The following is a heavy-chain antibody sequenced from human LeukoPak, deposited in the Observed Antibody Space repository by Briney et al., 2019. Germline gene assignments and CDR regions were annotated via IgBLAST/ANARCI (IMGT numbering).Heavy chain of an antibody. J-gene: IGHJ5*02. CDR2: INHSGST. D-gene: IGHD1-14*01. CDR3: ARRRVRKPDNWFDP. V-gene: IGHV4-34*01. CDR1: GGSFSGYY. Sequence: SETLSLTCAVYGGSFSGYYWSWIRQPPGKGLEWIGEINHSGSTNYNPSLKSRVTISVDTSKNQFSLKLSSVTAADTAVYYCARRRVRKPDNWFDPWGQGTLATVSS.